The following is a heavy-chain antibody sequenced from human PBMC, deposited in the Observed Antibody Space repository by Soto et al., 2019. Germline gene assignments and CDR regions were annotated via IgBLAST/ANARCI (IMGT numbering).Heavy chain of an antibody. D-gene: IGHD2-2*01. Sequence: GSLRISCAASRFTFSSYSINWVLQTPLNWLEWVSSISSSSSYIYYADSVKGRFTISRDNAKNSLYLQMDSLRAEDTAVYYCARDRFVVVPAAPPSVDYWGQGTLVTVSS. CDR3: ARDRFVVVPAAPPSVDY. V-gene: IGHV3-21*01. CDR2: ISSSSSYI. CDR1: RFTFSSYS. J-gene: IGHJ4*02.